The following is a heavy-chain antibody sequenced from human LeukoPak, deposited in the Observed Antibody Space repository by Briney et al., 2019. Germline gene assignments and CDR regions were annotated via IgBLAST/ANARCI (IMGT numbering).Heavy chain of an antibody. D-gene: IGHD6-13*01. CDR1: GYSFTSYW. J-gene: IGHJ4*02. CDR3: AIAYSSSWYPYYFNF. Sequence: GESLKISCKGSGYSFTSYWIGWVRQMPGKGLEWMGIIYPGDSDTRYSPSFQGQVTISADKSISTAYLQWSSLKASDTAMYYCAIAYSSSWYPYYFNFWGQGTLVTVSS. CDR2: IYPGDSDT. V-gene: IGHV5-51*01.